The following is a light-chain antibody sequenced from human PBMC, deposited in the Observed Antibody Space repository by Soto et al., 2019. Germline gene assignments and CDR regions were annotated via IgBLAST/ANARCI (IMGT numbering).Light chain of an antibody. CDR3: ETWDSNTHTV. J-gene: IGLJ3*02. Sequence: QPVLTQSSSASASLGSSVKLTCTLSSGHSSYIIAWHQQQPGKAPRYLMKLEGSGSYNKGSGVPDRFSGSSSGADRYLTISNLQFEDEADYYCETWDSNTHTVFGGGTQLTAL. CDR1: SGHSSYI. V-gene: IGLV4-60*02. CDR2: LEGSGSY.